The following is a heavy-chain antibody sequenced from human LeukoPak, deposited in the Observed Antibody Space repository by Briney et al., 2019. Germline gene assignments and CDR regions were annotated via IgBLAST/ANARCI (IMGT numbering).Heavy chain of an antibody. V-gene: IGHV3-66*01. D-gene: IGHD3-16*01. CDR1: GFTVNSNY. J-gene: IGHJ3*02. Sequence: GGSLRLSCAASGFTVNSNYMSWVRQAPGKGLKWVSVIYSGGSTYYADSVKGRFTISRDNAKNSLYLQMNSLRAEDTAVYYCARYLGLGAFDIWGQGTMVTVSS. CDR3: ARYLGLGAFDI. CDR2: IYSGGST.